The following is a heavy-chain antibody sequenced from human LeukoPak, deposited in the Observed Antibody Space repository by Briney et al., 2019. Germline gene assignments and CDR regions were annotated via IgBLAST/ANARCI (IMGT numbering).Heavy chain of an antibody. Sequence: PGGSLRLSCAASGFTFSTYGMSWVRQAPGKGLEWVSAISGSGGSTYYADSVKGRFTISRDNSKNTLYLQMNSLRAEDTAVYYCAKDLRGYSYVIDYWGQGTLVTVSS. CDR1: GFTFSTYG. CDR2: ISGSGGST. CDR3: AKDLRGYSYVIDY. V-gene: IGHV3-23*01. D-gene: IGHD5-18*01. J-gene: IGHJ4*02.